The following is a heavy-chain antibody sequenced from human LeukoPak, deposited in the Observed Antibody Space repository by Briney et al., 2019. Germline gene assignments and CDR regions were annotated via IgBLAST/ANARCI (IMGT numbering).Heavy chain of an antibody. Sequence: PSQTLSHTCTVSGGSISSATYYWGWIRQPPGKGLEWIGSIYYSGSTYYNPSLKSRVTISVDTSKNQFSLKLSSVTAADTAVYYCARGVEYYDILTGYSRRYYFDCWGQRTLVTVSS. CDR2: IYYSGST. CDR1: GGSISSATYY. V-gene: IGHV4-39*07. D-gene: IGHD3-9*01. J-gene: IGHJ4*02. CDR3: ARGVEYYDILTGYSRRYYFDC.